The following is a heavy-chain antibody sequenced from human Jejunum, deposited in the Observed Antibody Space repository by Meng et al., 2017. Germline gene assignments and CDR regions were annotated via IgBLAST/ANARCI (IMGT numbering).Heavy chain of an antibody. CDR3: ARDRDYSDNGMDV. CDR1: GFTFSSYT. V-gene: IGHV3-21*01. D-gene: IGHD3-22*01. J-gene: IGHJ6*02. CDR2: ISSTGSFI. Sequence: GESLKISCAASGFTFSSYTMNWVRQAPGKGLEWVSSISSTGSFIYNADSLKGRFTISRDNAKNSLYLQMNSLRAEDTAIYYCARDRDYSDNGMDVWGQGNTVNGAS.